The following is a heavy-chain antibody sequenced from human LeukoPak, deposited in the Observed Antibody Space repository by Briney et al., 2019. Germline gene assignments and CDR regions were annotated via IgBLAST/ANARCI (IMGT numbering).Heavy chain of an antibody. V-gene: IGHV1-2*02. J-gene: IGHJ4*02. CDR3: ARGLVAFGELSQY. D-gene: IGHD3-10*01. CDR2: INPNSGGT. Sequence: GASVKVSCKASGYTFTGYYMHWVRQAPGQGLEWMGWINPNSGGTNYAQKFQGRVTMTRDTSISTAYMELSRLRSDDTAVYYCARGLVAFGELSQYWGQGTLVTVSS. CDR1: GYTFTGYY.